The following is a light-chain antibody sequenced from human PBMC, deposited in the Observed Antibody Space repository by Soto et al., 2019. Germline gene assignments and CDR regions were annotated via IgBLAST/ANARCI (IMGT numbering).Light chain of an antibody. Sequence: QSVLTQPASVSGSPGQSITISCTGSSSDFGNYQFVSWYQQHPGKVPKLILFEGSQRPSGVSGRFSGSKSGNTASLTISGLQAEDEADYYCCSFTSSNTHVFGTGTKVTAL. CDR1: SSDFGNYQF. CDR2: EGS. V-gene: IGLV2-14*02. J-gene: IGLJ1*01. CDR3: CSFTSSNTHV.